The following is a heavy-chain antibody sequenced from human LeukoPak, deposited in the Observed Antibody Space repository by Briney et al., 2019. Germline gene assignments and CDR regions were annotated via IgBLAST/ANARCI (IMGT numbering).Heavy chain of an antibody. V-gene: IGHV4-59*01. Sequence: PSETLSLTCDDSGASIRNKFWSWLRHPPGKALEWIGYISYTGTTNYNPSLQGRVTISVDTSKNQLSLKLTSMTAADTAVYYCARDTSAYYGRYEHWGQGTLVTVSS. CDR1: GASIRNKF. CDR2: ISYTGTT. CDR3: ARDTSAYYGRYEH. J-gene: IGHJ4*02. D-gene: IGHD3-3*01.